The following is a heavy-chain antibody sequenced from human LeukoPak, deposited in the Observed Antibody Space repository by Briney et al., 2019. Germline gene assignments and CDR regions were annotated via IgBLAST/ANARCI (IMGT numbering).Heavy chain of an antibody. D-gene: IGHD2-2*01. J-gene: IGHJ3*02. CDR2: INPNSGGT. Sequence: ASVKVSCKASGYTLTGYYMHWVRQAPGQGLECMGWINPNSGGTNYAQKFQGRVTTTRDTSISTAYMELSRLRSDDTAVYYCAKSRRGLAFDTWGQGTMVTVSS. CDR3: AKSRRGLAFDT. V-gene: IGHV1-2*02. CDR1: GYTLTGYY.